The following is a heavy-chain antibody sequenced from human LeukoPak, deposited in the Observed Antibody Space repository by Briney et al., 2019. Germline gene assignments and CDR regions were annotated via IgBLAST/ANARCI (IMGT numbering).Heavy chain of an antibody. V-gene: IGHV3-23*01. Sequence: GGSLRLSCAASGFTFSSYAMSWVRQAPGKGLEWVSAISGSGGSTYHADSVKGRFTISRDNSKNTLYPQMNSLRAEDTALYYCARRFCSSTSCYAGLDQWGQGTLVTVSS. CDR1: GFTFSSYA. CDR3: ARRFCSSTSCYAGLDQ. J-gene: IGHJ4*02. D-gene: IGHD2-2*01. CDR2: ISGSGGST.